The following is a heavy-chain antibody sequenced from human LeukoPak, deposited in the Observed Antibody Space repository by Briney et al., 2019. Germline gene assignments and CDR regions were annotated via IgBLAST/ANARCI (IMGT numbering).Heavy chain of an antibody. V-gene: IGHV4-34*01. Sequence: SETLSLTCAVYGGSFSGYYWSWIRQPPGKGLEWIGEINHSGSTNYNPSLKSRVTISVDTSKNQFSLKLSSVTAADTAVYYCASRTSTVTHDYWGQGTLSPSPQ. CDR1: GGSFSGYY. J-gene: IGHJ4*02. CDR3: ASRTSTVTHDY. D-gene: IGHD4-17*01. CDR2: INHSGST.